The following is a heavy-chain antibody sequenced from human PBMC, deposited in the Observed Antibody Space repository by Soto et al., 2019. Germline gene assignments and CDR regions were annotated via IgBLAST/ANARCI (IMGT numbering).Heavy chain of an antibody. D-gene: IGHD3-16*02. J-gene: IGHJ5*02. V-gene: IGHV4-59*01. CDR2: IYYSGST. Sequence: SETLSLTCTVSGGSISSYYWSWIRQPPGKGLEWIGYIYYSGSTNYNPSLKSRVTISVDTSKNQFSLKLSSVTAADTAVYYCARGIVSLQNWFDPWGQGTLVTVSS. CDR3: ARGIVSLQNWFDP. CDR1: GGSISSYY.